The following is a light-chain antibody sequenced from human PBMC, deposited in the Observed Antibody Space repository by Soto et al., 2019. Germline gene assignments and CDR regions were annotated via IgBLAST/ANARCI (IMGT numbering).Light chain of an antibody. Sequence: EIVMTQSPATLSVSPGETATLSCRASQSVNTNLAWYQQKAGQAPRLLIYRRSTRATGIPARFSGSGSGTEFTLTINSLQSEDFAVYYCQQHNDWPLTFGGGTKVEIK. CDR3: QQHNDWPLT. J-gene: IGKJ4*01. V-gene: IGKV3-15*01. CDR1: QSVNTN. CDR2: RRS.